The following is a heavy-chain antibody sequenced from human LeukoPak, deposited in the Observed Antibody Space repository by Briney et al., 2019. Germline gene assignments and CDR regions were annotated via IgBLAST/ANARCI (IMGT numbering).Heavy chain of an antibody. J-gene: IGHJ4*02. D-gene: IGHD2-15*01. CDR1: GGVIRTYY. CDR2: IYYTGST. Sequence: SETLSLTCTVSGGVIRTYYWSWIRQPPGKGLEYIGYIYYTGSTTYNPSLESRVTMSVDTSKNQFSLQLTSVTAAVTAVYHCARETYCTGGTCFFGPDYWGQGTLVTVSS. V-gene: IGHV4-59*12. CDR3: ARETYCTGGTCFFGPDY.